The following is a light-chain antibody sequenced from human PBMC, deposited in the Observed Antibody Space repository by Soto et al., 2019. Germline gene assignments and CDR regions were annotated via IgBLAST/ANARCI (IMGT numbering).Light chain of an antibody. CDR3: QQANSFPIT. V-gene: IGKV1-12*01. J-gene: IGKJ3*01. Sequence: DIQMTQSPSSVSASVGYRVTITCRASQDILSGLAWYQQKPGEAPRLLINASSNLQSGVPSRFSGSGSGTDFTLTISSLQPEDFATYYCQQANSFPITFGPGTRLDIK. CDR1: QDILSG. CDR2: ASS.